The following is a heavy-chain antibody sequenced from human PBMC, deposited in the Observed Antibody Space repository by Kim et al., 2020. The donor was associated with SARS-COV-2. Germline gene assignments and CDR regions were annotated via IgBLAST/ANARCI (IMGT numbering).Heavy chain of an antibody. V-gene: IGHV4-38-2*02. CDR2: IYHSGST. CDR1: GYSISSGYY. J-gene: IGHJ5*02. CDR3: ARALDYGDYLLNWFDP. D-gene: IGHD4-17*01. Sequence: SETLSLTCTVSGYSISSGYYWGWIRQPPGKGLEWIGSIYHSGSTYYNPSLKSRVTISVDTSKNQFSLKLSSVTAADTAVYYCARALDYGDYLLNWFDPWGQGTLVTVSS.